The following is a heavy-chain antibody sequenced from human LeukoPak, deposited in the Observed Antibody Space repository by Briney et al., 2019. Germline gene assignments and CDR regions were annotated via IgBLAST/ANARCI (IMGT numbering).Heavy chain of an antibody. CDR3: ARTGGYDSTLYY. CDR1: GFTFSSYA. Sequence: GGSLRLSCAASGFTFSSYAMHWVRQTPGKGLEYVSAISSNGGSTYYANSVKGRFTISRDNSKNTLYLQMGSLRAEDMAVYYCARTGGYDSTLYYWGQGTLVTVSS. D-gene: IGHD5-12*01. V-gene: IGHV3-64*01. J-gene: IGHJ4*02. CDR2: ISSNGGST.